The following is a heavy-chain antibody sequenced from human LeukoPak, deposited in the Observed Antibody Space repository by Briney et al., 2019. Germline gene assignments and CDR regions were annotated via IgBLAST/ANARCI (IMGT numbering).Heavy chain of an antibody. D-gene: IGHD2-15*01. CDR2: IYYSGST. Sequence: SETLSLTCTVSGGSISSGGYYWSWIRQYPGKGLEWIGHIYYSGSTYYNASLKSRVTISLDTSKNQFSVKLSSVTAADAAVYYCARRDQVAGYFDYWGPGTLVTVSS. V-gene: IGHV4-31*03. CDR3: ARRDQVAGYFDY. J-gene: IGHJ4*02. CDR1: GGSISSGGYY.